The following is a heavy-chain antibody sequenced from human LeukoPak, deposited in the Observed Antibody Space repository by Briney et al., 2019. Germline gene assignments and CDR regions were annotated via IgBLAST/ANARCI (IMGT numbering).Heavy chain of an antibody. J-gene: IGHJ1*01. Sequence: GGSLRLSCAASGFTFHSYAMAWVRQAPGKGLEWVTSISGGGGGTYYAPSVKGRFTVSRDNANNTVYLQMIDLTAADTAFYFCAKVRGVGTHIWLLPWDLWGQGTLVTVSS. D-gene: IGHD2-21*02. V-gene: IGHV3-23*01. CDR1: GFTFHSYA. CDR3: AKVRGVGTHIWLLPWDL. CDR2: ISGGGGGT.